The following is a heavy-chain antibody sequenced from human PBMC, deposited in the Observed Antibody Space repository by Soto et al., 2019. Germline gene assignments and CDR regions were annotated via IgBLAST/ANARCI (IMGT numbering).Heavy chain of an antibody. J-gene: IGHJ3*02. CDR1: GFPFDDYA. Sequence: PGGSLRLSCSASGFPFDDYAMYWVRQVLGKGLEWVSSISWNSGNIDYADSVKGRFTISRDNSKNTLYLQMNSLRAEDTAVYYCARYIVVVTATYAFDIWGQGTMVTVSS. D-gene: IGHD2-21*02. CDR2: ISWNSGNI. V-gene: IGHV3-9*01. CDR3: ARYIVVVTATYAFDI.